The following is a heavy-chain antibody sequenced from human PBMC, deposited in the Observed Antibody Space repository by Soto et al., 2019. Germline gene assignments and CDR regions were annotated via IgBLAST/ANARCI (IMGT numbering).Heavy chain of an antibody. CDR2: IKSKTDGGTT. V-gene: IGHV3-15*01. J-gene: IGHJ4*01. CDR1: GFTFSNAW. D-gene: IGHD2-15*01. CDR3: TTDYVVVASGHDF. Sequence: GGSLRLSCAASGFTFSNAWMSWVRQAPGKGLEWVGRIKSKTDGGTTDYAAPVEGRFTISRDDSKNTLYLQMDSLKAEDTAVYYCTTDYVVVASGHDFWGQGSLVTVSS.